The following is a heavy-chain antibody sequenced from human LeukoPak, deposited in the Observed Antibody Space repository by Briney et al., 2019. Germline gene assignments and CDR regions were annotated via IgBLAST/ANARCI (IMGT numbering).Heavy chain of an antibody. Sequence: PGGSLRLSCAASGFTFSSYEMIWVRQAPGKGLEWVSYISSSGSTIYYADSVKGRFTISRDNAKNSLYLQMNSLRAEDTAVYYCAREVVVAATLDYWGQGTLVTVSS. CDR2: ISSSGSTI. J-gene: IGHJ4*02. CDR1: GFTFSSYE. CDR3: AREVVVAATLDY. V-gene: IGHV3-48*03. D-gene: IGHD2-15*01.